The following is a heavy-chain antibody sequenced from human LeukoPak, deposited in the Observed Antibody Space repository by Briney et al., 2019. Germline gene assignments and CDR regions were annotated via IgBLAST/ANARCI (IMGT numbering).Heavy chain of an antibody. Sequence: PGGSLRLSCAASGFTFSSYSMNWVRQAPGKGLEWVSSISSSSSYIYYADSVKGRFTISRDNAKNSLYLQMNSLRAEDTAVYYCARGYYDWGYYYGMDVWGQGTTVTVSS. D-gene: IGHD3-22*01. CDR1: GFTFSSYS. CDR2: ISSSSSYI. V-gene: IGHV3-21*01. CDR3: ARGYYDWGYYYGMDV. J-gene: IGHJ6*02.